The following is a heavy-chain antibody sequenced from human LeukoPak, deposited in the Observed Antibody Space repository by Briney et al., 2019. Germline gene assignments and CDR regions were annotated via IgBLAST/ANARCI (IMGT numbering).Heavy chain of an antibody. CDR3: AGGLLRYSDY. J-gene: IGHJ4*02. V-gene: IGHV3-74*03. CDR2: LSGDGSST. CDR1: GFTFSTYW. Sequence: PGGSLRLSCVASGFTFSTYWMHWVRQAPGKGLLWVSRLSGDGSSTKYADSLKGRFTISRDNAKNTLYLQMNSLRDEDTAVYYCAGGLLRYSDYWGRGTLVTVSS. D-gene: IGHD3-9*01.